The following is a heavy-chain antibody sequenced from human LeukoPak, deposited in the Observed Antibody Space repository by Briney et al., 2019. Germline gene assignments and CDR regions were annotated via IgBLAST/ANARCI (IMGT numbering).Heavy chain of an antibody. CDR2: ISYDGSNK. Sequence: AGRSLRLSCAASGFTFSSYGMHWVRQAPGKGLEWVAVISYDGSNKYYADCVKGRFTISRDNSKNTLYLQMNSLRAEDTAVYYCAKEYSSGWVPYYYYGMDVWGQGTTVTVSS. J-gene: IGHJ6*02. D-gene: IGHD6-19*01. CDR1: GFTFSSYG. CDR3: AKEYSSGWVPYYYYGMDV. V-gene: IGHV3-30*18.